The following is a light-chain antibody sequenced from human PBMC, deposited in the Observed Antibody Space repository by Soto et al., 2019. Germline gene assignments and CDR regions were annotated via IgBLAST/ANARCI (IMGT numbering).Light chain of an antibody. J-gene: IGLJ2*01. V-gene: IGLV2-23*02. CDR2: EVS. CDR1: SSDVGSYNL. Sequence: QAASVSGSPGQSITISCTGTSSDVGSYNLVSWYQQHPGKAPKLMIYEVSKRPSGVSNRFSGSKSGNTASLTISGLQAEDEGDYYCCSYAGSSTVVFGGGTKLTVL. CDR3: CSYAGSSTVV.